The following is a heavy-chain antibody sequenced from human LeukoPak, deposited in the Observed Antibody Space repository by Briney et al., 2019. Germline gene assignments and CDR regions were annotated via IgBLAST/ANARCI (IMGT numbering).Heavy chain of an antibody. V-gene: IGHV4-30-4*08. CDR3: ARTIFGVVIKSWFDP. CDR1: GGSISSGDYY. D-gene: IGHD3-3*01. J-gene: IGHJ5*02. CDR2: IYYSGST. Sequence: SETLSLTCTVSGGSISSGDYYWGWIRQPPGKGLEWIVYIYYSGSTYYNPALKSRFTISVDTCKNQFSLKLSSVTAADTAVYYCARTIFGVVIKSWFDPWGQGTLVTASS.